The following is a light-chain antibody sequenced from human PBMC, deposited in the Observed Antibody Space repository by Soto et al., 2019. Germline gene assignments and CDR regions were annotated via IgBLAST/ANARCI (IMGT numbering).Light chain of an antibody. J-gene: IGKJ1*01. V-gene: IGKV4-1*01. CDR3: QQYNSPWT. Sequence: DIVMTQSPDSLAVSLGERATINCKSSQSVLYSSNNKNYLAWYQQRPGKAPKLLVHRASILESGVPSRFSGSGSGPEFTLTISSLQPEDFPTYYCQQYNSPWTFGQGTKVDIK. CDR1: QSVLYSSNNKNY. CDR2: RAS.